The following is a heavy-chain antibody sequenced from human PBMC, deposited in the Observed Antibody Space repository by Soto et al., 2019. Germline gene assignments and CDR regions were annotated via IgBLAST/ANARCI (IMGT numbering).Heavy chain of an antibody. CDR1: GYTFTSYG. CDR2: ISAYNGNT. V-gene: IGHV1-18*01. Sequence: ASVKVSCKASGYTFTSYGISWVRQAPGQGLEWMGWISAYNGNTNYAQKLQGRVTMTTDTSTSTAYMELRSLRSDDTAVDYCARDPLSYCSGGSCYPNPYYYYYMDVWGKGTTVTVSS. D-gene: IGHD2-15*01. J-gene: IGHJ6*03. CDR3: ARDPLSYCSGGSCYPNPYYYYYMDV.